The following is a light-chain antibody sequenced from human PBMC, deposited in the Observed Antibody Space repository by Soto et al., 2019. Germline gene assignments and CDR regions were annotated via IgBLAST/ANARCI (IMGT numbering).Light chain of an antibody. Sequence: EIVVTQSPGTLSSSPGERATLSCRASQSVDSSYSAWYQQKPGQAPRLLIYGASSRATGIPDRFSGSGSGTDFTLTISRLEPEDFAVYYCQQFRSSSWTFGQGTKVEIK. CDR1: QSVDSSY. V-gene: IGKV3-20*01. CDR3: QQFRSSSWT. J-gene: IGKJ1*01. CDR2: GAS.